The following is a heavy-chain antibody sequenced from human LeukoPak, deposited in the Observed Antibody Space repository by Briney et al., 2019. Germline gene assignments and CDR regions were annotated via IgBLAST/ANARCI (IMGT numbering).Heavy chain of an antibody. Sequence: SEALSLTCTVSGGSISSYYWSWIRQPAGKGLEWIGRIYTSGRTNYNPSLKSRVTMSVDTSKKQFSLKLSSVTAADTAVYYCARDPQLGPFDYWGQGTLVTVSS. CDR3: ARDPQLGPFDY. CDR2: IYTSGRT. CDR1: GGSISSYY. J-gene: IGHJ4*02. V-gene: IGHV4-4*07. D-gene: IGHD6-6*01.